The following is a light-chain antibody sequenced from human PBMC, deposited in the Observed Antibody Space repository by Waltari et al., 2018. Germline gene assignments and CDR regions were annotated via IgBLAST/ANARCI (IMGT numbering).Light chain of an antibody. CDR3: SSYTSSSTLV. Sequence: QSALTPPASVSGSPGQSITIPCTGTSSDVGGYNYVSWYQQHPGKAPKLMIYDVSKRPSGVSNRFSGSKSGNTASLTISGLQAEDEADYYCSSYTSSSTLVFGGGTKLTVL. J-gene: IGLJ2*01. CDR2: DVS. V-gene: IGLV2-14*01. CDR1: SSDVGGYNY.